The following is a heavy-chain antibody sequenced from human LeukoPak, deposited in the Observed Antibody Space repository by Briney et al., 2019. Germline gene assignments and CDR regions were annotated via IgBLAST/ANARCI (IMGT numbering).Heavy chain of an antibody. Sequence: GSLRLSCAASGFTFNNYWMSWIRQPPGKGLEWIGNIFYSGSTYYSPSLRSRVTISLDTSRNQFSLKLNSVTAADTAVYYCAKSNGYGLVDIWGQGTMVTVSS. CDR3: AKSNGYGLVDI. CDR2: IFYSGST. J-gene: IGHJ3*02. D-gene: IGHD3-10*01. CDR1: GFTFNNYW. V-gene: IGHV4-39*07.